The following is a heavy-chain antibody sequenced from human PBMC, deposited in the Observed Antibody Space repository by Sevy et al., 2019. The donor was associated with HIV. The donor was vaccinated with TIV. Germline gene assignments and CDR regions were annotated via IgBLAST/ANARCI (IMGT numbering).Heavy chain of an antibody. CDR3: ARTVPSSGVGRSDWHVDL. CDR2: INPTNGVT. V-gene: IGHV1-2*02. J-gene: IGHJ2*01. Sequence: ASVKVSCKASGYTFTDHFVHWVRQAPGQGLEWMGWINPTNGVTDYTRKLRGRVTMTRDTSTDTVYMELRWLNSEDTAVYYCARTVPSSGVGRSDWHVDLWGRGTLVTVSS. D-gene: IGHD3-16*01. CDR1: GYTFTDHF.